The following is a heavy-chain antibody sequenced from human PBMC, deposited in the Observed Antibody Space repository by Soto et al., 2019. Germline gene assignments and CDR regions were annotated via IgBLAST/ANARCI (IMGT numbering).Heavy chain of an antibody. CDR1: GFSPTTSGVG. CDR3: AHRRLGSPSGAMDV. Sequence: QITLKESGPTLVKPTQTLTLTCTFSGFSPTTSGVGVGWIREPPGKALKWLAFIYWDDDKRYSPSLQTRLTIPKDTSKHQVVLTMTNMDSVDTATYSCAHRRLGSPSGAMDVWGQGTTVTVSS. CDR2: IYWDDDK. V-gene: IGHV2-5*02. D-gene: IGHD1-26*01. J-gene: IGHJ6*02.